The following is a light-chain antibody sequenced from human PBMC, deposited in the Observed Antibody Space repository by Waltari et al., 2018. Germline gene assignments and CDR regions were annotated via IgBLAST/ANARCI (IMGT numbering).Light chain of an antibody. CDR1: QNVINF. J-gene: IGKJ5*01. V-gene: IGKV3-11*01. CDR3: QQHRNWPIT. CDR2: DAS. Sequence: EVVLTQSPATLSLSPGERATLSCSASQNVINFLAWYQQKPGRAPRLLIYDASQRATGIPARFSGSGSGTDFTLTISSLEPEDFAVYYCQQHRNWPITFGQGTRLDIQ.